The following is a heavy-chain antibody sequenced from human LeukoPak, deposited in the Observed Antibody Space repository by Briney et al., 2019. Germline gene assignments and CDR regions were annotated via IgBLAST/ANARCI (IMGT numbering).Heavy chain of an antibody. V-gene: IGHV7-4-1*02. CDR2: INTNTGNP. D-gene: IGHD6-19*01. J-gene: IGHJ3*02. Sequence: GASVKVSCKASGYTFTSCAMNWVRRAPGQGLEWMGWINTNTGNPTYAQGFTGRFVFSLDTSVSTAYLQISSLKAEDTAVYYCARVRPIAVALDAFDIWGQGTMVTVSS. CDR1: GYTFTSCA. CDR3: ARVRPIAVALDAFDI.